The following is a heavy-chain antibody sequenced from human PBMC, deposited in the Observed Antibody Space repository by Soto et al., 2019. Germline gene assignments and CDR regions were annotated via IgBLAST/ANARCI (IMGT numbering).Heavy chain of an antibody. Sequence: PGGSLRLSCAVSGFTFSSYWMSWVRQAPGKGLEWVANIKQDGSEKYYVDSVKGRFTISRDNAKNSLYLQMNSLRAEDTAVYYCARDQEDLLWFGELLFYFDYWGQGTLVTVSS. CDR3: ARDQEDLLWFGELLFYFDY. D-gene: IGHD3-10*01. CDR1: GFTFSSYW. V-gene: IGHV3-7*03. CDR2: IKQDGSEK. J-gene: IGHJ4*02.